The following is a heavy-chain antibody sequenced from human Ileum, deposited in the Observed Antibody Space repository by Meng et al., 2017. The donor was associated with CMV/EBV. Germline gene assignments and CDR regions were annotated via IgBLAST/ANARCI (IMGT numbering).Heavy chain of an antibody. Sequence: LSCAAFGFTFKTYWMHWVRQVPDGGLVWVSRVNDNGRGTAHADSVKGRFTISRDNTRDILYLQMNGLRAEDTGTYYCARARGLAHMDTWGQGTLVTVSS. CDR1: GFTFKTYW. CDR2: VNDNGRGT. V-gene: IGHV3-74*01. J-gene: IGHJ1*01. CDR3: ARARGLAHMDT. D-gene: IGHD2-21*01.